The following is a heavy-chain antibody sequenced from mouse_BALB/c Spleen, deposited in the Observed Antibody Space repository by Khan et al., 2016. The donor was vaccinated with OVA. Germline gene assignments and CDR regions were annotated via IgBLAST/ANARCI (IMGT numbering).Heavy chain of an antibody. CDR2: INPNNGGT. V-gene: IGHV1S81*02. CDR1: GYTFTSFY. CDR3: TRGGYGSPFAY. Sequence: QVQLKESGAELVKPGASVKLSCKASGYTFTSFYMYWVKQRPGQGLEWIGEINPNNGGTNVNEKFKSKATLPVDKSSSTAYMELSSLTSEDSAVYYCTRGGYGSPFAYWCQGTLVTVSA. J-gene: IGHJ3*01. D-gene: IGHD1-1*01.